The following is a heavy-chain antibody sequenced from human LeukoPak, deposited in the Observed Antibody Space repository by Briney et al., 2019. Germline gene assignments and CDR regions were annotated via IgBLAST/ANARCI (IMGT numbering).Heavy chain of an antibody. Sequence: SETLSLTCAVYGGSFSGYYWSWVRQPPGKGLEWIGEINHSGSTNYNPSLKSRVTISVDTSKNQFSLKLSSVTAADTAVYYCARGDYYDILTGYPVLWFFDLWGRGTLVTVSS. CDR3: ARGDYYDILTGYPVLWFFDL. CDR2: INHSGST. CDR1: GGSFSGYY. V-gene: IGHV4-34*01. J-gene: IGHJ2*01. D-gene: IGHD3-9*01.